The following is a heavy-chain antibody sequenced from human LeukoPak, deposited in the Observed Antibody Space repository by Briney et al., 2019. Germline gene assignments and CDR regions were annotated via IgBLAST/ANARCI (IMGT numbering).Heavy chain of an antibody. V-gene: IGHV7-4-1*02. CDR3: ARSALPLLPPSPINWFDP. CDR2: INTNTGNP. J-gene: IGHJ5*02. Sequence: ASVKVSCKASGYTFTSYAMSWVRQAPGQGLEWMGWINTNTGNPTYAQGFTGRFVFSLDTSVSTAYLQISSLKAEDTAVYYCARSALPLLPPSPINWFDPWGQGTLVTVSS. CDR1: GYTFTSYA.